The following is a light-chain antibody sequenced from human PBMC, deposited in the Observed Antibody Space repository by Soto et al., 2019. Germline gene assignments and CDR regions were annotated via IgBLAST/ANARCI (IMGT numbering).Light chain of an antibody. CDR3: QQRSNWPPIT. CDR1: QSVSSSY. CDR2: AAS. J-gene: IGKJ5*01. V-gene: IGKV3D-20*02. Sequence: EIVLTQSPGTLSLSPGERATLSCRAIQSVSSSYLAWYQQKPGQAPRLFIYAASIRATGIPDRFSGSGSGTDFTLTISSLEPEDFAVYYCQQRSNWPPITFGQGTRLEI.